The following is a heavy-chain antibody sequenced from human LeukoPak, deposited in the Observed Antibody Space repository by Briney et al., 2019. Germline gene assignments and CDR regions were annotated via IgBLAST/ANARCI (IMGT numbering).Heavy chain of an antibody. CDR2: ITGSGGST. J-gene: IGHJ6*03. CDR3: SYYYMDV. Sequence: GGSLRLSCAASGFTFSSYGMSWVRQAPGKGLDWVSVITGSGGSTYYADSVKGRFTISRDNAKNSLYLQMNSLRAEDTAVYYCSYYYMDVWGKGTTVTVSS. V-gene: IGHV3-23*01. CDR1: GFTFSSYG.